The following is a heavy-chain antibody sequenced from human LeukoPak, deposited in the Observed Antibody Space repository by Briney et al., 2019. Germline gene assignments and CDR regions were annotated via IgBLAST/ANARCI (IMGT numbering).Heavy chain of an antibody. D-gene: IGHD3-3*01. J-gene: IGHJ6*03. CDR1: GGSISSGSYY. CDR3: ARATAYYDFWSGYRETNYYYYMDV. Sequence: SETLSLTCTVSGGSISSGSYYWSWIRQPAGKGLEWIGRIYTSGSTNYNPSLKSRVTISVDTSMNQFSLKLSSVTAADTAVYYCARATAYYDFWSGYRETNYYYYMDVWGKGTTVTVSS. V-gene: IGHV4-61*02. CDR2: IYTSGST.